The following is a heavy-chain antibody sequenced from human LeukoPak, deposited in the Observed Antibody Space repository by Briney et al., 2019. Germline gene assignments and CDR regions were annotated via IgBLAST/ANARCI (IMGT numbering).Heavy chain of an antibody. J-gene: IGHJ4*02. CDR1: GFTFDDYA. Sequence: GGSLRLSCAASGFTFDDYAMHWVRQAPGKGLEWVSGISWNSGSIGYADSVKGRFTISRDNAKNSLYLQMNSLRAEDTALYYCAKIWPRYFDYGGFDYWGQGTLVTVSS. CDR3: AKIWPRYFDYGGFDY. V-gene: IGHV3-9*01. D-gene: IGHD3-9*01. CDR2: ISWNSGSI.